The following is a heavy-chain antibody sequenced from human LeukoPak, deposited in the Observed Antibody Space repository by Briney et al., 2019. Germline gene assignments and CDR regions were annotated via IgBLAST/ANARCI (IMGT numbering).Heavy chain of an antibody. D-gene: IGHD6-19*01. CDR2: INPNSGDT. V-gene: IGHV1-2*02. Sequence: GASVKLCCKAFGYAFIGYYMHWVRQSPGQGLEWMGWINPNSGDTNYAQKFQGRVTMTRDTSISTAYMELSRLRSDDTAVFYCARSIAVAATGFDNCGQGTLVTASS. CDR3: ARSIAVAATGFDN. CDR1: GYAFIGYY. J-gene: IGHJ4*02.